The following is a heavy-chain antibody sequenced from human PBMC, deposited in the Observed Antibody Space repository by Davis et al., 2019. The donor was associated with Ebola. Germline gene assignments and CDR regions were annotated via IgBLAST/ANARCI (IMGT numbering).Heavy chain of an antibody. V-gene: IGHV3-66*01. CDR2: IYSGGST. J-gene: IGHJ2*01. CDR1: GFTVSSNY. D-gene: IGHD3-22*01. CDR3: ARSAILSITMIDGGYFDL. Sequence: GESPKTSCAASGFTVSSNYMSWVRQAPGKGLEWVSVIYSGGSTYYADSVKGRFTISRDNSKNTLYLQMNSLRAEDTAVYYCARSAILSITMIDGGYFDLWGRGTLVTVSS.